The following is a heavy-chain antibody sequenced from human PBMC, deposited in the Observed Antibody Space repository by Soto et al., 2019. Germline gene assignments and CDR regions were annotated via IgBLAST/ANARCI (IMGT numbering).Heavy chain of an antibody. J-gene: IGHJ6*02. CDR1: GYTFTSYY. CDR2: INPSGGST. CDR3: ARDLGIVVVPAAIKSGYYGMDV. D-gene: IGHD2-2*02. Sequence: VASVKVSCKASGYTFTSYYMHWVRQAPGQGXEWMGIINPSGGSTSYAQKFQGRVTMTRDTSTSTVYMELSSLRSEDTAVYYCARDLGIVVVPAAIKSGYYGMDVWGQGTTVTVSS. V-gene: IGHV1-46*01.